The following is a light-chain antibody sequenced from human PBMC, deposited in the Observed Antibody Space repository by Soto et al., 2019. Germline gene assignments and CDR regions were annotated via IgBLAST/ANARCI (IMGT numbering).Light chain of an antibody. CDR3: HQSCSTPPT. J-gene: IGKJ2*01. CDR1: QSISSY. CDR2: AAS. V-gene: IGKV1-39*01. Sequence: DLQMTQSPSSLSASVGDRVTITCRAIQSISSYLNWYQQKPGKAPKLLIYAASSLQSGVPSRFRGSGSGTDFTLTISSLQPEDFATYYCHQSCSTPPTSGQGTKLEIK.